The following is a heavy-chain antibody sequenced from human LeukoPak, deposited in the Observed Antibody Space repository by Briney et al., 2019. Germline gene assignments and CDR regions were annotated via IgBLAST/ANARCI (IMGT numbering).Heavy chain of an antibody. J-gene: IGHJ2*01. CDR1: GYSISSGYY. D-gene: IGHD2-2*01. Sequence: PSETLSLTCTVSGYSISSGYYWGWIRQPPGKGLEWIGSIYHGGSTYYNPSLKSRVTISVDTSKNQFSLKLSSVTAAVTAVYYCARETDCSSTSCYYGSVAPGNWYFDLWGRGTLVTVSS. CDR3: ARETDCSSTSCYYGSVAPGNWYFDL. V-gene: IGHV4-38-2*02. CDR2: IYHGGST.